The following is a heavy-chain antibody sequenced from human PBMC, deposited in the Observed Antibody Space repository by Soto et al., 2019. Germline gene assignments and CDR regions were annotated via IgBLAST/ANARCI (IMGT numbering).Heavy chain of an antibody. CDR1: GYSFTSYW. CDR3: ASLPGVWGVFDGFNV. J-gene: IGHJ3*01. D-gene: IGHD3-10*01. CDR2: IDPSDSYT. V-gene: IGHV5-10-1*01. Sequence: GESLKISCKGSGYSFTSYWISWVRQMPGKGLEWMGRIDPSDSYTNYSPSFQGHVTISADKSISTAYLQWTSLKPSATAMYFCASLPGVWGVFDGFNVWGQATMVTV.